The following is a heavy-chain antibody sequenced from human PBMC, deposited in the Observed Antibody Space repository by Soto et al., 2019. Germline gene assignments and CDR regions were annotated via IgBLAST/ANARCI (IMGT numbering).Heavy chain of an antibody. V-gene: IGHV3-23*01. D-gene: IGHD1-26*01. CDR1: GFTFSSYA. CDR3: AKVEWGSVGTDI. CDR2: ISGSGGST. Sequence: EVQLLESGGGLVQPGGSLRLSCAASGFTFSSYAMSWVRQAPGKGLEWVSAISGSGGSTYYADSVKGRFTLSRDSFDNTLYMQMSNLRAEDTAIYYCAKVEWGSVGTDIWGQGTMVVVSS. J-gene: IGHJ3*02.